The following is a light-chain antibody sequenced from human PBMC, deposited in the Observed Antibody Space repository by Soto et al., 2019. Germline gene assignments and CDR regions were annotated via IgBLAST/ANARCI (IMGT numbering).Light chain of an antibody. J-gene: IGKJ2*01. CDR3: QQYSNWPPYT. V-gene: IGKV3-15*01. CDR1: QSVSRN. CDR2: GAS. Sequence: EIVMTQSPATLSVSPGERETLSCRASQSVSRNLAWHQQKPGQAPRLLIYGASTRSTGIPARFSGSGSGTEFTLHISSLQSADFAVYYCQQYSNWPPYTFGQGNKLEIK.